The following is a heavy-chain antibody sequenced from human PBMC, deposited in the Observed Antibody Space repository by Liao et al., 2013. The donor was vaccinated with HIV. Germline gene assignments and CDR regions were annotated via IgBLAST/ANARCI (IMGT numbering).Heavy chain of an antibody. J-gene: IGHJ4*02. CDR2: VYTTGSA. V-gene: IGHV4-4*07. D-gene: IGHD5-18*01. CDR1: GASIRSYF. Sequence: QVQLQESGPGLVKPSETLSLTCTVSGASIRSYFWSWIRQPAGKGLEWIGRVYTTGSADYNPSLKSRVTMSVDPSKNQVSLKLSSVTAADTAVYFCARDRGYSYGFYFDNWGQGTLVTVSS. CDR3: ARDRGYSYGFYFDN.